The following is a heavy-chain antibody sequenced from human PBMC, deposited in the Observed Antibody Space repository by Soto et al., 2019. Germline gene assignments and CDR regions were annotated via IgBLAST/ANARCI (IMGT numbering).Heavy chain of an antibody. D-gene: IGHD3-16*02. CDR1: GFKFSNYW. V-gene: IGHV3-7*03. J-gene: IGHJ4*02. CDR3: ARDGLLFSGPYRPSRFDY. Sequence: EVQLVESGGGLVQPGRSLRLSCAASGFKFSNYWMSWVSQAPGKGLEWVGNIKHDTSEAHYADSVKGRFTITRDNIKNFLFLQMNGLRADDTASYYCARDGLLFSGPYRPSRFDYWGLGTLVTVSS. CDR2: IKHDTSEA.